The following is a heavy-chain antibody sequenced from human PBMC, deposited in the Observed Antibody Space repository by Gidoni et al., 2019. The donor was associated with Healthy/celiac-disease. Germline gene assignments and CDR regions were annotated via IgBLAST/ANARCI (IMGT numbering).Heavy chain of an antibody. Sequence: QVQLVQSGAEVKKPGASVKVSCKASGYTFTSYYMHWVRQAPGQGLEWMGIINPSGGSTSYAQKFQGRVTMTRDTSTSTVYMELSSLRSEDTAVYYCARGGSVVVTAIFTDIRYYGMDVWGQGTTVTVSS. V-gene: IGHV1-46*03. CDR1: GYTFTSYY. CDR2: INPSGGST. D-gene: IGHD2-21*02. CDR3: ARGGSVVVTAIFTDIRYYGMDV. J-gene: IGHJ6*02.